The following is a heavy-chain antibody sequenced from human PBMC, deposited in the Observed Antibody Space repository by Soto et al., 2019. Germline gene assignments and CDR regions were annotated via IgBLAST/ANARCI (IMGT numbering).Heavy chain of an antibody. CDR3: ARAPTSRLDY. CDR1: GFTFSTFA. CDR2: ISSDGYTK. J-gene: IGHJ4*02. V-gene: IGHV3-30-3*01. Sequence: GGSLRLSCSASGFTFSTFAVHWVRQAPGKGLEWVAVISSDGYTKYYTDSVKGRFTISRDNSKNTLFLQMNGLRTEDTAMYYCARAPTSRLDYWAQGTLVTVSS. D-gene: IGHD5-12*01.